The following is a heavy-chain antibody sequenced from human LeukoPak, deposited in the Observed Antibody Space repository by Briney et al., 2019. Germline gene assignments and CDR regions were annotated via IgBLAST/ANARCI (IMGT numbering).Heavy chain of an antibody. V-gene: IGHV3-9*01. CDR2: ISWNSGSI. CDR1: GFTFDDYA. J-gene: IGHJ4*02. CDR3: ARDRDDYGDY. Sequence: GGSLRLSCAASGFTFDDYAMHWVRQAPGKGLEWVSGISWNSGSIGYADSVKGRFTISRDNAKNSLYLQMNSLRAEDTAVYYCARDRDDYGDYWGQGTLVTVSS.